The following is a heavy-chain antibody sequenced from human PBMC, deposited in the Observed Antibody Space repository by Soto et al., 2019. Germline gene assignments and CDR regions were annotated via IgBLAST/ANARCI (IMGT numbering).Heavy chain of an antibody. CDR1: GFTFSSYS. Sequence: GGSLRLSCAASGFTFSSYSMNWVRQAPGKGLEWVSSISSSSSYIYYADSVKGRFTISRDNAKNSLYLQMNSLRAEDTAVYYCAKDSVADIAVGMDVWGQGTTVTVSS. CDR2: ISSSSSYI. V-gene: IGHV3-21*01. D-gene: IGHD6-19*01. CDR3: AKDSVADIAVGMDV. J-gene: IGHJ6*02.